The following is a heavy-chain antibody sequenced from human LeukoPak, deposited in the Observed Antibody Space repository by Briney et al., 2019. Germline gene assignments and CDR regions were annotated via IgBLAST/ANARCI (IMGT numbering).Heavy chain of an antibody. V-gene: IGHV4-59*01. CDR1: GGSISSYY. D-gene: IGHD3-10*01. CDR2: IYYSGST. J-gene: IGHJ6*04. CDR3: ARDRPGFSGYYYGMDV. Sequence: SETLSLTCTVSGGSISSYYWSWIRQPPGKGLGWIGYIYYSGSTNYNPSLKSRVTTSVDTSKNQFSLKLSSVTAADTAVYYCARDRPGFSGYYYGMDVWGKGTTVTVSS.